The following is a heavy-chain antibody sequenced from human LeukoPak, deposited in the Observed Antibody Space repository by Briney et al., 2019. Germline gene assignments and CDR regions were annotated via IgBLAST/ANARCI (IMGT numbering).Heavy chain of an antibody. D-gene: IGHD2-2*01. J-gene: IGHJ4*02. Sequence: GRSLRLSCAASGFTFSRYGLHWARQAPGKGLEWVTVIANGGKDKKYADSVKGRFTISRDNSKSTLYLQMNSLRAEDTGVYYCAKDQQVGAAAYYFDSWGQGTLVTVSS. V-gene: IGHV3-30*18. CDR3: AKDQQVGAAAYYFDS. CDR1: GFTFSRYG. CDR2: IANGGKDK.